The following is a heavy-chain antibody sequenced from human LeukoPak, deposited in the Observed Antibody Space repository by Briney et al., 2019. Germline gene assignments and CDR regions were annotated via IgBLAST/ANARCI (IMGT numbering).Heavy chain of an antibody. J-gene: IGHJ4*02. D-gene: IGHD2-15*01. CDR1: GFSFSTYA. CDR2: MSSGSRYI. CDR3: ARDRPTGASRVFVVQ. V-gene: IGHV3-21*06. Sequence: PGGSLRLSCTASGFSFSTYAMTWVRQAPGKGLEWISSMSSGSRYIYYADSVRGRFTISRDNTKNSLYLLMTNLRAEDTAIYYCARDRPTGASRVFVVQWGQGTPVTVSS.